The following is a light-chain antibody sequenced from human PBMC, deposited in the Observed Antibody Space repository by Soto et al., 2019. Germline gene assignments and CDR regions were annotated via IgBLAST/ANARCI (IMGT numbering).Light chain of an antibody. J-gene: IGKJ4*01. CDR1: QSVGSSY. Sequence: IVLTQTQDTLSLSHGERATLSCRASQSVGSSYLAWYHQKPGQAPRLLISGASSRATGIPDRFSGSGSGTDFTLTISRLEPEDFAVFYCQQSGSSPETFGGGTKVDIK. CDR2: GAS. V-gene: IGKV3-20*01. CDR3: QQSGSSPET.